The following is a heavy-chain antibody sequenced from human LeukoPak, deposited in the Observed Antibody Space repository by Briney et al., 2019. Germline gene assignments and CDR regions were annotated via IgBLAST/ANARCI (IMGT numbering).Heavy chain of an antibody. V-gene: IGHV3-30*18. Sequence: GGSLRLSCAASGFTFSSYGMHWVRQAPGKWLEWVAVISYDGSNKYYADSVKGRFTISRDNSKNTLYLQMNSLRAEDTAVYYCAKLPAKAAPGAGAIDYWGQGTLVTVSS. CDR1: GFTFSSYG. CDR2: ISYDGSNK. J-gene: IGHJ4*02. CDR3: AKLPAKAAPGAGAIDY. D-gene: IGHD4/OR15-4a*01.